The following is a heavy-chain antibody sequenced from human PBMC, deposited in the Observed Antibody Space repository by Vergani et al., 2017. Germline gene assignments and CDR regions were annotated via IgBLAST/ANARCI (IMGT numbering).Heavy chain of an antibody. CDR3: ARLVQQLAPFDY. CDR2: IYYSGST. J-gene: IGHJ4*02. D-gene: IGHD6-13*01. V-gene: IGHV4-39*01. Sequence: QLQLQESGPGLVKPSETLSLTCTVSGGSISSSSYYWGWIRQPPGKGLEWIGSIYYSGSTYYNPSLKSRVTISVDTSKNQFSLKLSSVTAADTAVYYRARLVQQLAPFDYWGQGTLVTVSS. CDR1: GGSISSSSYY.